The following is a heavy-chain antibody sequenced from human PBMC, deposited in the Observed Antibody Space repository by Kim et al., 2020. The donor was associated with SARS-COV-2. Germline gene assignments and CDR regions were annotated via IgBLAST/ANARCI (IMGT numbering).Heavy chain of an antibody. D-gene: IGHD7-27*01. CDR3: GTGDHYDY. J-gene: IGHJ4*02. CDR2: DGSEN. V-gene: IGHV3-7*03. Sequence: DGSENYEVDSEKGRFTISRDNAKNALFLQLNSLGAEDTAAYYCGTGDHYDYWGQGTLVTVSS.